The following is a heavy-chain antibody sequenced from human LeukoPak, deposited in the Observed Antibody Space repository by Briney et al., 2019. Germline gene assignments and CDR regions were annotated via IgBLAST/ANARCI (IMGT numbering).Heavy chain of an antibody. Sequence: ASVNVSCKASGYTFTSYYMHWVRQAPGQGLEWMGIINPSGGSTSYAQKFQGRVTMTRDTSTSTVYMELSSLRSEDTAVYYCAREGYCSSTSCYWFDPWGQGTLVTVSS. J-gene: IGHJ5*02. CDR3: AREGYCSSTSCYWFDP. V-gene: IGHV1-46*01. CDR1: GYTFTSYY. D-gene: IGHD2-2*01. CDR2: INPSGGST.